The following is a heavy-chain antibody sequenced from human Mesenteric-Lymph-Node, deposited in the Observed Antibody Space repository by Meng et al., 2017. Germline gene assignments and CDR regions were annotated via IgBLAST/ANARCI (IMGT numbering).Heavy chain of an antibody. J-gene: IGHJ6*02. Sequence: ASVKVSCKASGFTFTAYNLHWVRQAPGQGLEWMGRINPNSGGTNYAQKFQGRVTMTEDTSTDTAYMELSTLRSEDTAVYYCATVIDYGDYDLNYGMDVWGQGTTVTVSS. CDR1: GFTFTAYN. D-gene: IGHD4-17*01. V-gene: IGHV1-2*06. CDR3: ATVIDYGDYDLNYGMDV. CDR2: INPNSGGT.